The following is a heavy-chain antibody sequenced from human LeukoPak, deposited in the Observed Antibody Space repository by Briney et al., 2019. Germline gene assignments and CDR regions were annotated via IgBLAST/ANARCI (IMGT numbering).Heavy chain of an antibody. D-gene: IGHD4-23*01. J-gene: IGHJ4*02. CDR3: ARDTGTVVDY. CDR2: IYYSGNT. CDR1: GDSISGYY. Sequence: PSETLSLTCTVSGDSISGYYWSWIRQPPGKGLEWIGYIYYSGNTNYNPSLESRVTMSVDTSKNQFSLKLTSVTAADTAVYYCARDTGTVVDYWGQGTLVTVSS. V-gene: IGHV4-59*01.